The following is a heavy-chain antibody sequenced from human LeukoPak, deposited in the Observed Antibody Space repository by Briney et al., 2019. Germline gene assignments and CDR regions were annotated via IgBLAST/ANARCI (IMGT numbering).Heavy chain of an antibody. CDR3: ARDRYSGYDFYYGMDV. CDR2: IYYSGST. CDR1: GGSISSYY. D-gene: IGHD5-12*01. Sequence: SETLSLTCTVSGGSISSYYWSWIRQPPGKGLEWIGYIYYSGSTNYNPSLKSRVTISVDTSKNQFSLKLSSVTAADTAVYYCARDRYSGYDFYYGMDVWGQGTTVTVS. V-gene: IGHV4-59*01. J-gene: IGHJ6*02.